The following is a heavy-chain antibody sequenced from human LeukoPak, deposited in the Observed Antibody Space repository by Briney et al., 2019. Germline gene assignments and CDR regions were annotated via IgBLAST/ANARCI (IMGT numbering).Heavy chain of an antibody. CDR3: ARDSGREVLLWFGELTHYYYGMDV. CDR2: ISSSSYI. Sequence: PGGSLRLSCAASGFTFSSYSMNWVRQAPGKGLEWVSSISSSSYIYYADSVKGRFTISRDNAKNSLCLQMNSLRAEDTAVYYCARDSGREVLLWFGELTHYYYGMDVWGKGTTVTVSS. V-gene: IGHV3-21*01. D-gene: IGHD3-10*01. J-gene: IGHJ6*04. CDR1: GFTFSSYS.